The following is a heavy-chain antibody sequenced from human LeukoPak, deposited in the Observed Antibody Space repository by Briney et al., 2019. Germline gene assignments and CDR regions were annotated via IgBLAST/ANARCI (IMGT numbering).Heavy chain of an antibody. Sequence: GGSLRLSCTASGFAFGSYVMYWVRQAPGKGLEWVSGIFGSGGSAHYADSVKGRFTISRDNSKNTLFLQMNSLRAEDTAVYYCAKGGSYGSTWRGYWHFDLWGRGTLVIVSS. D-gene: IGHD6-13*01. V-gene: IGHV3-23*01. J-gene: IGHJ2*01. CDR1: GFAFGSYV. CDR2: IFGSGGSA. CDR3: AKGGSYGSTWRGYWHFDL.